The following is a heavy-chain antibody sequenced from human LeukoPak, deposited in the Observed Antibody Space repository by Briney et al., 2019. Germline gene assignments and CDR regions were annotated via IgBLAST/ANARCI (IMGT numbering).Heavy chain of an antibody. V-gene: IGHV1-69*04. D-gene: IGHD5-18*01. Sequence: ASVKVSCKASRGTFSSYALSWVRQAPGQGLEWMGRIIPILGIANYAQKFQGRVTITADKSTSTAYMELSSLRSEDTAVYYCARDGTAMVHYYYGMDVWGQGTTVTVSS. J-gene: IGHJ6*02. CDR2: IIPILGIA. CDR3: ARDGTAMVHYYYGMDV. CDR1: RGTFSSYA.